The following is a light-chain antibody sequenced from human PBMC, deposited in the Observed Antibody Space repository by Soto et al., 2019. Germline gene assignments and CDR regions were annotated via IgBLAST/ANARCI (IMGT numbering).Light chain of an antibody. CDR1: QGISHY. Sequence: AIQMTQSPSSLSASVGDRVTITCRASQGISHYLGWYQQKPGKAPKLLIYAASSLQSGIPSRFSASGSGTAFTLTISSLQPEDFATYYCLQDYNYPHTFGGGTKVEIK. J-gene: IGKJ4*01. CDR2: AAS. CDR3: LQDYNYPHT. V-gene: IGKV1-6*01.